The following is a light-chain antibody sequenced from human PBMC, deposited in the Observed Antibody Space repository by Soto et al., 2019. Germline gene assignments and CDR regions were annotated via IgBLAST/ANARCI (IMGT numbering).Light chain of an antibody. CDR3: AAWDDSLSAVV. J-gene: IGLJ2*01. CDR2: RNN. V-gene: IGLV1-47*01. Sequence: QAVVTQPPSASGTPGQRVTISCSGSSSNIGSNYVYCYQQLPGTAPKLLIYRNNQRPSGVPDRFSGSKSGTSASLAISGLRSEDEADYYCAAWDDSLSAVVFGGGTKLTVL. CDR1: SSNIGSNY.